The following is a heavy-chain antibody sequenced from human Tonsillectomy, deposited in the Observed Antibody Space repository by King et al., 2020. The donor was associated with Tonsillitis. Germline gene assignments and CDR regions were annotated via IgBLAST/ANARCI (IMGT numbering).Heavy chain of an antibody. CDR1: GYTFNNYY. Sequence: VQLVESGAEVKKPGASVKVSCKASGYTFNNYYIHWVRQAPGQGLEWMGIINPSGGITTYAQKFQGRITLTRDTSTSTVHMDLSSLRSEDTAVYYCTRKSFGGYRYGAFDYWGQGTLVTVTA. CDR2: INPSGGIT. CDR3: TRKSFGGYRYGAFDY. V-gene: IGHV1-46*02. D-gene: IGHD5-18*01. J-gene: IGHJ4*02.